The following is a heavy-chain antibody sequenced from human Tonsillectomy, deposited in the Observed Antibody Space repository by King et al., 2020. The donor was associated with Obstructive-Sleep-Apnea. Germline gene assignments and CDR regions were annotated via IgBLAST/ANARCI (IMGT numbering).Heavy chain of an antibody. J-gene: IGHJ4*02. Sequence: VQLQQSGPGLVKPSQTLSLTCAISGDSVSSNSAALNWIRQSPSRGLEWLGRTYDRSKWYNVYAVVVKRRITINPDTSTNQFSLQLNSVTPEDTAVYYCAREGGFIAAFLFDYWGQGTLVTVSS. D-gene: IGHD6-25*01. CDR1: GDSVSSNSAA. V-gene: IGHV6-1*01. CDR3: AREGGFIAAFLFDY. CDR2: TYDRSKWYN.